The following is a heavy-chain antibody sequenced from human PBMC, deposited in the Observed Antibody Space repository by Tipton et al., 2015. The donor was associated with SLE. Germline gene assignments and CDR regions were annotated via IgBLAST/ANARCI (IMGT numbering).Heavy chain of an antibody. CDR3: ARRDRYNDFWRIPGYFSD. CDR2: INHSGST. Sequence: TLSLTCTVYGGSFSGYYWSWCRQPPGKGLEWIGEINHSGSTNYNPSLTSRVTISVDTSKNQFSLKLSSLTAADTAVYYCARRDRYNDFWRIPGYFSDGGQGNLVTVSS. CDR1: GGSFSGYY. D-gene: IGHD3-3*01. J-gene: IGHJ4*02. V-gene: IGHV4-34*01.